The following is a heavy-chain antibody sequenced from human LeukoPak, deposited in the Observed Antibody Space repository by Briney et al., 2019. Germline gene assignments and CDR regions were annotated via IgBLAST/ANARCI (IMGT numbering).Heavy chain of an antibody. Sequence: ASVKVSCKASGYTFTGYYMHWVRQAPGQGLEWMGIINPSGGSTSYAQKFQGRVTMTRDTSTSTVYMELSSLRSEDTAVYYCATGIAAAGTEDYWGQGTLVTVSS. CDR2: INPSGGST. CDR3: ATGIAAAGTEDY. D-gene: IGHD6-13*01. J-gene: IGHJ4*02. V-gene: IGHV1-46*01. CDR1: GYTFTGYY.